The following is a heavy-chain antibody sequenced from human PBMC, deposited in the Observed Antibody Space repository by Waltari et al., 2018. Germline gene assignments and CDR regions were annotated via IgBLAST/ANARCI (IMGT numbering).Heavy chain of an antibody. CDR2: ISDVGGST. CDR1: GFTFSIHS. J-gene: IGHJ5*02. D-gene: IGHD6-19*01. V-gene: IGHV3-23*04. CDR3: AKDRRVQTGVGVAWWNNWFDP. Sequence: EVHLVESGGDLVQPGGSLRLSCAASGFTFSIHSMSWVRPAPGKGLVWVSTISDVGGSTYYADSVKGRFTISRDNSKDTLYLQMNTLRVEDTAIYYCAKDRRVQTGVGVAWWNNWFDPWGQGTLVTVSS.